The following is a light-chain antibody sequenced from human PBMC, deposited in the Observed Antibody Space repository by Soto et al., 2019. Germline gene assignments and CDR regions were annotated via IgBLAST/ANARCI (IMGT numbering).Light chain of an antibody. V-gene: IGKV1-39*01. CDR2: AAS. CDR1: QNIARS. CDR3: QQGYSSPYT. J-gene: IGKJ2*01. Sequence: DIQMTQSPSSLSASLGDRVTITCRASQNIARSLNWYQQKPGKAPKLLIYAASSSPSRVPSRFSGGESGTDFTLTISSLQPADFTTYYCQQGYSSPYTFGQGTKLEIK.